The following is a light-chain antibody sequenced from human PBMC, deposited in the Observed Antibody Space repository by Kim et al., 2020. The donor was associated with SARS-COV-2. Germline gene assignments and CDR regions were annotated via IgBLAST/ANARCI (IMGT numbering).Light chain of an antibody. J-gene: IGLJ2*01. Sequence: SSELTQDPAVSVALGQTVRITCQGDSLRSYYASWYQQKPGQAPVLVIYGKNNRPAGIPDRFSGSSPGNTASLTITGGQAEDEADYYCNPRDSSGNHVVFGGGTKVTVL. CDR2: GKN. CDR1: SLRSYY. CDR3: NPRDSSGNHVV. V-gene: IGLV3-19*01.